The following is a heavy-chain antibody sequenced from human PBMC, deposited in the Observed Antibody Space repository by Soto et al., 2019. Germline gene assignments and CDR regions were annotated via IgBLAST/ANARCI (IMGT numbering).Heavy chain of an antibody. V-gene: IGHV4-30-4*01. J-gene: IGHJ4*02. CDR3: AIDKKADYGDYAEFDY. CDR1: GGSISSGDYY. CDR2: IYYSGST. Sequence: QVQLQESGPGLVKPSQTLSLTCTVSGGSISSGDYYWSWIRQPPGKGLEWIGYIYYSGSTYYNQSLKSRVTISVDTSKNQFALKLSSVTAADTAVYYCAIDKKADYGDYAEFDYWGQGTLVTVSS. D-gene: IGHD4-17*01.